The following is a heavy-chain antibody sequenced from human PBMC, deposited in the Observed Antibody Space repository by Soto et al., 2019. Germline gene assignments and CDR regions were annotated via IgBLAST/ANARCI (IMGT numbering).Heavy chain of an antibody. D-gene: IGHD5-18*01. J-gene: IGHJ3*02. Sequence: QVQLVQSGAEVKKPGASVKVSCKASGYTFTSYYMHWVRQAPGQGLEWMGIINPSGGSTSYAQKFQGRVTMTRDTSTSTVYMELSSLRSEDTAVYYCARDSRVYSYRYDAFDIWGQGTIVTVSS. V-gene: IGHV1-46*01. CDR1: GYTFTSYY. CDR3: ARDSRVYSYRYDAFDI. CDR2: INPSGGST.